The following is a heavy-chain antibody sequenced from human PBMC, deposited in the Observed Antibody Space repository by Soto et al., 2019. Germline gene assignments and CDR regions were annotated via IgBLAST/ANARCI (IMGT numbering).Heavy chain of an antibody. D-gene: IGHD3-10*01. CDR1: GGSFSGYY. V-gene: IGHV4-34*01. J-gene: IGHJ5*02. Sequence: SETLSLTCAVYGGSFSGYYWSWIRQPPGKGLEWIGEINHSGSTNYNPSLKSRVTISVDTSKNQFSLKLSSVTAADTAVYYCARKERSGSYYNALNWFDPWGQGTLVTVS. CDR3: ARKERSGSYYNALNWFDP. CDR2: INHSGST.